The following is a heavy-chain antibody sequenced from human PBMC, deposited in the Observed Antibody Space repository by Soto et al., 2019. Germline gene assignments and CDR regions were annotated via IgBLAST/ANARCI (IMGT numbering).Heavy chain of an antibody. CDR3: ARENSYFDY. CDR2: ISAYNANA. J-gene: IGHJ4*02. Sequence: QIQLLQSGAEVKKPGASVKVTCKASGYTFRNFGISWVRQAPGQGLEWMGWISAYNANANYAQKFQGRLTMTADTSTSTAYVELRSLRSDDTAVYYCARENSYFDYWGQGPLVTVSS. CDR1: GYTFRNFG. V-gene: IGHV1-18*01.